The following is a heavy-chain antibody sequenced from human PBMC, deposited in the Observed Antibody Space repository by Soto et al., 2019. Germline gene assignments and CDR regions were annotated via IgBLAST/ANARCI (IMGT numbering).Heavy chain of an antibody. CDR2: ISWNGANT. CDR1: GFRFDDYN. D-gene: IGHD3-16*01. V-gene: IGHV3-43*01. Sequence: PGGSLRLSCAASGFRFDDYNMHWVRQGPGKGLEWVSFISWNGANTFYADSVKGRFTISRDSSKKSVSLQINSLRSEDTALYYCARETLSYGFGLDVWGQGTTATVSS. J-gene: IGHJ6*02. CDR3: ARETLSYGFGLDV.